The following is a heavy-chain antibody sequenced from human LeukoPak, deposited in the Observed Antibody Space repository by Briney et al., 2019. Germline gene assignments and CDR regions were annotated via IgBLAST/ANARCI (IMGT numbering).Heavy chain of an antibody. V-gene: IGHV3-43*02. CDR2: ISGDGDNT. Sequence: PGGSLRLSCVASGSTLDDYALHWVRQAPGKGLEWISLISGDGDNTYYADSVKGRFTISRDNSKNSLYLQMSSLRAEDTALYYCAKGVRSGTYYNCFDPWGQGTLVTVSS. CDR1: GSTLDDYA. D-gene: IGHD1-26*01. CDR3: AKGVRSGTYYNCFDP. J-gene: IGHJ5*02.